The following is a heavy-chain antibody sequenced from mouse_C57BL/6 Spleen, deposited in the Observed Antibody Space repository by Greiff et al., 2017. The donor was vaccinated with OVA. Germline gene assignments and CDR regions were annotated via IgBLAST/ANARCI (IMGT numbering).Heavy chain of an antibody. Sequence: EVKLMESGPELVKPGASVKISCKASGYTFTDYYMNWVKQSHGKSLEWIGDINPNNGGTSYNQKFKGKATLTVDKSSSTAYMELRSLTSEDSAVYYCARSGGSSYAMDYWGQGTSVTVSS. J-gene: IGHJ4*01. V-gene: IGHV1-26*01. D-gene: IGHD1-1*01. CDR3: ARSGGSSYAMDY. CDR1: GYTFTDYY. CDR2: INPNNGGT.